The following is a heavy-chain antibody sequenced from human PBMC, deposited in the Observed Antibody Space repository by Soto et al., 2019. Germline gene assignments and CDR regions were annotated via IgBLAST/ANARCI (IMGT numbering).Heavy chain of an antibody. V-gene: IGHV1-69*02. Sequence: ASVKVSCKVSGGTISSYTISWVRQAPGQGLEWMGRIIPILNVANYAQKFQGRVTITADKSTSTVDMELSSLISEDTAVYYCARGRAYDYGGYDGPETFDYWG. D-gene: IGHD4-17*01. CDR3: ARGRAYDYGGYDGPETFDY. J-gene: IGHJ4*01. CDR1: GGTISSYT. CDR2: IIPILNVA.